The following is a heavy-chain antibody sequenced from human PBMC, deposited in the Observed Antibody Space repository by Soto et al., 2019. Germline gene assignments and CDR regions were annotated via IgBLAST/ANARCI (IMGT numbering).Heavy chain of an antibody. D-gene: IGHD1-26*01. Sequence: GGSLTLSCAASGFTFDDYAMHWVRQAPGKGLEWVSGISWNSGSIGYADSVKGRFTISRDNAKNSLYLQMNSLRAEDTALYYCAKDIGPVVGATKNAFDIWGQGTMVTVSS. V-gene: IGHV3-9*01. CDR2: ISWNSGSI. J-gene: IGHJ3*02. CDR1: GFTFDDYA. CDR3: AKDIGPVVGATKNAFDI.